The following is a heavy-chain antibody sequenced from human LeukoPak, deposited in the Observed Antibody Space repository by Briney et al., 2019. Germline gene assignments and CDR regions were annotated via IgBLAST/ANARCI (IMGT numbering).Heavy chain of an antibody. CDR3: ASLSYDSSGYLS. D-gene: IGHD3-22*01. V-gene: IGHV1-46*01. J-gene: IGHJ5*02. Sequence: GASVKVSCKASGYTFTRYYMHWVRQAPGQGLEWMGIINASGGSTSYAQKFQGRVTITADKSTSTAYMELSSLRSEDTAVYYCASLSYDSSGYLSWGQGTLVTVSS. CDR2: INASGGST. CDR1: GYTFTRYY.